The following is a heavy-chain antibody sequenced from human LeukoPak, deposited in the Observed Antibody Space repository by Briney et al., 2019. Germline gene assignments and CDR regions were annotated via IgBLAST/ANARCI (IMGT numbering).Heavy chain of an antibody. J-gene: IGHJ3*02. V-gene: IGHV3-33*01. CDR2: IWYDGSNR. CDR3: ARDSDYGGNSKDAFDI. D-gene: IGHD4-23*01. CDR1: GFTFSSYG. Sequence: PGRSLRLSCAASGFTFSSYGMHWVRQAPGKGLEWVAIIWYDGSNRNYAESVKGRFTISRDNAKNSLYLQMNSPRAEDTAVYYCARDSDYGGNSKDAFDIWGQGTMVTVSS.